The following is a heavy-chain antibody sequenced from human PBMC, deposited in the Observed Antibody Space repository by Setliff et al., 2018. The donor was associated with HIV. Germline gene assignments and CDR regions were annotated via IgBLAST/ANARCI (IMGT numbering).Heavy chain of an antibody. J-gene: IGHJ3*01. Sequence: GASVKVSCKASGYTFTSYGITWVRQAPGQGLEWMGWISTYNGNTHYAQKLQGRVTMTTDTSTSTAYMEIPRLTSDDAAVYYCARPRVFDSFDVWGQGTMVTVSS. V-gene: IGHV1-18*01. CDR1: GYTFTSYG. CDR3: ARPRVFDSFDV. CDR2: ISTYNGNT.